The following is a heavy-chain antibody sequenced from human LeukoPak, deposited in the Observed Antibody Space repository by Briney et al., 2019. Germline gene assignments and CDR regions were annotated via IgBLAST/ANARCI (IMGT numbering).Heavy chain of an antibody. Sequence: ASVKVSCKASGYTFTSYGISWVRQASGQGLELMGWISAYNGNTNYAQKLQGRVTMTTDTSTSTAYMELRSLRSDDTAVYYCARDRTTPAWFDYWGQGTLVTVSS. V-gene: IGHV1-18*01. CDR1: GYTFTSYG. CDR3: ARDRTTPAWFDY. CDR2: ISAYNGNT. D-gene: IGHD1-1*01. J-gene: IGHJ4*02.